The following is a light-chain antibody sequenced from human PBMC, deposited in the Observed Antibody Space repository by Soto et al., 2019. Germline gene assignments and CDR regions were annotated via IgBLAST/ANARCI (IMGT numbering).Light chain of an antibody. Sequence: EIVLTQSPATLSLSPGEGATLSCRASQSINNYLAWYQQRRGQTPRLLIYDASHRATGIPPRFSGRGSGTDFTLTISSLEPEDFAVYYCQQRYNWPVTFGQGTRLEIK. CDR3: QQRYNWPVT. V-gene: IGKV3-11*01. CDR1: QSINNY. CDR2: DAS. J-gene: IGKJ5*01.